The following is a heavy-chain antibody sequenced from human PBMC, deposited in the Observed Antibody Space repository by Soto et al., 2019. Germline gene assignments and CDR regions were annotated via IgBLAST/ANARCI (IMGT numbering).Heavy chain of an antibody. Sequence: QVQLVQSGAEVKKPGASVKVSCKASGYTFPSHGISWVRHAPGQGLEWMGWISAYNGNTNYAQKFQGRVTLTTDPSTSRDYMELRSPRSYDTAVYSCAQRLGGKYFQDWGQGTLVTVSS. J-gene: IGHJ1*01. CDR1: GYTFPSHG. V-gene: IGHV1-18*01. D-gene: IGHD3-16*01. CDR2: ISAYNGNT. CDR3: AQRLGGKYFQD.